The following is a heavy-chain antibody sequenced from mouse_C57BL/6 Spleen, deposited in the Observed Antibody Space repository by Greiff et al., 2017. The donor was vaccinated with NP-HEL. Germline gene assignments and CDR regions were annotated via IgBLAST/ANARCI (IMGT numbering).Heavy chain of an antibody. J-gene: IGHJ4*01. V-gene: IGHV1-18*01. D-gene: IGHD2-5*01. CDR2: INPNNGGT. Sequence: EVQLQQSGPELVKPGASVKIPCKASGYTFTDYNMDWVKQSHGKSLEWIGDINPNNGGTIYNQKFKGKATLTVDKSSSTAYMELRSLTSEDTAVYYCARKDYSNYGAMDYWGQGTSVTVSS. CDR1: GYTFTDYN. CDR3: ARKDYSNYGAMDY.